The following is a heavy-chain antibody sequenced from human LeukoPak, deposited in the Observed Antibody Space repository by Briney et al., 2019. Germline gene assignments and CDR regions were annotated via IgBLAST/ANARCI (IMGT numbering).Heavy chain of an antibody. CDR2: ISSSGDTI. Sequence: GGSLRLSCAASGFTFSSYEMNWVRQAPGKGLEWVSFISSSGDTIYYTDSVKGRFTISRDNAKNSLYLQMTSLRAEDTAFYYCARDKSDWSLDPWGQGTPVTVSS. J-gene: IGHJ5*02. CDR3: ARDKSDWSLDP. V-gene: IGHV3-48*03. D-gene: IGHD3-9*01. CDR1: GFTFSSYE.